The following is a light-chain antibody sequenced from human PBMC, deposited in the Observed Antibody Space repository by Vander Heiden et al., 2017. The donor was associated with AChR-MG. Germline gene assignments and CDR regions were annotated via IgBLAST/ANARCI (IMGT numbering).Light chain of an antibody. V-gene: IGKV1-5*03. Sequence: DIQMTQFPSTLSASVGDRVTLTCRASQIISTWLAWYQLKPGKAPKFLIYEASNLQSGVPSRFSGSGSGTEFTLTISSLQPDDFATYYCQQYKSYSYTFGQGTKLEIK. CDR2: EAS. J-gene: IGKJ2*01. CDR1: QIISTW. CDR3: QQYKSYSYT.